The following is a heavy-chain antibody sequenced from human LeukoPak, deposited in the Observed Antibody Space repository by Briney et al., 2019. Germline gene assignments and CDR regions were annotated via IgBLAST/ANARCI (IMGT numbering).Heavy chain of an antibody. J-gene: IGHJ6*03. CDR3: ATGSIVGAYYYYYMDV. CDR1: GCTLTELS. CDR2: FDPEDGET. V-gene: IGHV1-24*01. Sequence: ASVKVSCKVSGCTLTELSMHWVRQAPGKGLEWMGGFDPEDGETIYAQKFQGRVTMTEDTSTDTAYMELSSLRSEDTAVYYCATGSIVGAYYYYYMDVWGKGTTVTVSS. D-gene: IGHD1-26*01.